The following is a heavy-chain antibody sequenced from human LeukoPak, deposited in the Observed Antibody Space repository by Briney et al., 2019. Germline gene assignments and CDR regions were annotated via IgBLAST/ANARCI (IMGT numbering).Heavy chain of an antibody. CDR3: ARLTKGYCSGGSCYSGPRFDY. Sequence: SQTLSLTCTVSGGSVSSGVYYWSWIRQPAGKGLEWIGLIYTSGSTLIYTSGSTHYNPSLKSRVTISVDTSKDQFSLELTSVTATDTAVYYCARLTKGYCSGGSCYSGPRFDYWGQGTLVTVSS. CDR2: IYTSGSTLIYTSGST. V-gene: IGHV4-61*02. CDR1: GGSVSSGVYY. J-gene: IGHJ4*02. D-gene: IGHD2-15*01.